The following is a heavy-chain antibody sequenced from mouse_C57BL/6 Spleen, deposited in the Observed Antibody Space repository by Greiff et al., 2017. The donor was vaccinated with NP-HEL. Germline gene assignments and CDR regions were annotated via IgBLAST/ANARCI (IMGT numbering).Heavy chain of an antibody. Sequence: QVQLQQSGAELVRPGTSVKVSRKASGYAFTNYLIEWVKQRPGQGLEWIGVINPGSGGTNYNEKFKGKATLTADKSSSTAYMQLSSLTSEDSAVYFCARWSGTMDYWGQGTSVTVSS. V-gene: IGHV1-54*01. D-gene: IGHD4-1*01. CDR3: ARWSGTMDY. CDR2: INPGSGGT. J-gene: IGHJ4*01. CDR1: GYAFTNYL.